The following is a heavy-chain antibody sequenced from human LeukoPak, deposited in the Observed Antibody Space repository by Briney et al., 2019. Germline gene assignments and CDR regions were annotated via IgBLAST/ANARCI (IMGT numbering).Heavy chain of an antibody. V-gene: IGHV1-46*01. D-gene: IGHD2-21*02. Sequence: ASVKVSCKASGYTFTSYYMHWVRQAPGQGLEWMGIINPSGGSTSYAQKFQGRVTMTRDMSTSTVYMELSSLRSEDTAVYYCARAYCGGDCYSGYFFDYWGQGTLVTVSS. CDR1: GYTFTSYY. J-gene: IGHJ4*02. CDR3: ARAYCGGDCYSGYFFDY. CDR2: INPSGGST.